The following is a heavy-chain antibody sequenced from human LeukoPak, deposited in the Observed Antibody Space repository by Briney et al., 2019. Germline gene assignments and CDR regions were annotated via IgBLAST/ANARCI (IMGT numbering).Heavy chain of an antibody. CDR3: AKAPSSSWYYYYYYMDV. D-gene: IGHD6-13*01. CDR1: GFNFYDYA. J-gene: IGHJ6*03. CDR2: ISWDGGST. Sequence: GRSLRLSCAASGFNFYDYAMHWVRQAPGKGLEWVSLISWDGGSTYYADSVKGRFTISRDNSKNSLYLQMNSLRAEDTALYYCAKAPSSSWYYYYYYMDVWGKGTTVTVSS. V-gene: IGHV3-43D*03.